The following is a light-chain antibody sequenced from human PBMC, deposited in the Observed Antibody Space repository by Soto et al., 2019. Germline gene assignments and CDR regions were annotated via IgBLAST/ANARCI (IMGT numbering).Light chain of an antibody. CDR3: QSYDSSLSGFYV. CDR2: GNS. J-gene: IGLJ1*01. V-gene: IGLV1-40*01. CDR1: SSNIGAGYD. Sequence: QLALTQPPSVSGAPGQRVTISCTGSSSNIGAGYDVHWYQQLPGTAPKLLIYGNSNRPSGVPDRFSGSKSGTSASLAITGLQAEDEADYYCQSYDSSLSGFYVFGTGTKLTVL.